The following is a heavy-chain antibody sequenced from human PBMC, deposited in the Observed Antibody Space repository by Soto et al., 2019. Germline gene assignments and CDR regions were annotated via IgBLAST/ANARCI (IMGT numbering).Heavy chain of an antibody. CDR1: GFSLTTSGEA. D-gene: IGHD3-10*01. V-gene: IGHV2-5*01. Sequence: QITLKESGPTVVKPTQSLTLTCTFSGFSLTTSGEAVGWVRQPPGKTLEWLALIFWNDEKRYSPSLKTRLTITADTSKNQVVLTMTDMDPVDTATYYCAHSTPRFSVSGIEFKLHFDPLCQGTLVTVSS. CDR3: AHSTPRFSVSGIEFKLHFDP. J-gene: IGHJ5*02. CDR2: IFWNDEK.